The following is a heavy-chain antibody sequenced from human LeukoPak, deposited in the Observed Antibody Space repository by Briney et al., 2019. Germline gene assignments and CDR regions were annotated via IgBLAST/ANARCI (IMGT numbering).Heavy chain of an antibody. D-gene: IGHD3-3*01. Sequence: GRSLRLSCAASGFTFSSYGMHWVRQAPGKGLEWVAVISYDGSNKYYADSVKGRFTISRDNSKNTLYLQMNSLRAEDTAVYYCARDAGDTIFGVVIMDPLDYWGQGTLVTVSS. CDR3: ARDAGDTIFGVVIMDPLDY. J-gene: IGHJ4*02. V-gene: IGHV3-30*03. CDR2: ISYDGSNK. CDR1: GFTFSSYG.